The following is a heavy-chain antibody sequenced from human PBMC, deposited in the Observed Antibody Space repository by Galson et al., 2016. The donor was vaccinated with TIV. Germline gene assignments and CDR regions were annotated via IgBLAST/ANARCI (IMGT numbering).Heavy chain of an antibody. J-gene: IGHJ6*04. CDR2: INHFGSA. CDR1: GGSLSGSQ. CDR3: ARGRWGNSAVASHSHFDV. D-gene: IGHD3-16*01. Sequence: TLSLTRAVFGGSLSGSQWSWVRQSPEKGLEWLAEINHFGSANYKPSLKSRLTISIDTTKKQFSLKRTTMTAADSALYYCARGRWGNSAVASHSHFDVWGEGTTVTVSP. V-gene: IGHV4-34*01.